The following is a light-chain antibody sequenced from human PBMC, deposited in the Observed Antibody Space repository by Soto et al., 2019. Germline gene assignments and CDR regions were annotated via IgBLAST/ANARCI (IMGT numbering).Light chain of an antibody. J-gene: IGLJ1*01. CDR2: EIS. CDR1: SSDVGRYNY. CDR3: TSYTSSNTYV. V-gene: IGLV2-14*01. Sequence: QSVLTQPASVSGSPGQSITISCTGTSSDVGRYNYVSWYQQYPGKAPKLMIYEISNRPSGVSIRFSGSKSGNTASLTISGLQAEDEADYYCTSYTSSNTYVFGGGTKSP.